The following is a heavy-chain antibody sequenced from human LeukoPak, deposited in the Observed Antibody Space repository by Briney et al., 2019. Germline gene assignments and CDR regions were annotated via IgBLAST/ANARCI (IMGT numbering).Heavy chain of an antibody. J-gene: IGHJ4*02. D-gene: IGHD5-24*01. CDR1: GGSISSSTFY. V-gene: IGHV4-39*07. CDR2: IYYSGST. Sequence: SETLSLTCTVSGGSISSSTFYWGWIRQPPGKGLEWIGSIYYSGSTYYNPSLKSRVSISVDMSKNQFSLKLTSVTAADTAVYYCARGPRWLQDYFNYWGQGTLVTVSS. CDR3: ARGPRWLQDYFNY.